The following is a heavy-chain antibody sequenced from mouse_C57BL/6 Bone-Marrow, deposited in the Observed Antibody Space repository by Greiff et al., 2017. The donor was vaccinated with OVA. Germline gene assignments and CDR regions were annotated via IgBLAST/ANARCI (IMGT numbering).Heavy chain of an antibody. Sequence: QVTLKESGPGILQPSPTLSLTCSFSGFSLSTFGMGVGWIRQPSGKGLEWLAHIWWDVAKYYNPALKSRLSISKDSSKNQVFLKIANVDTADTATYYCARSQANSDWYFDVWGTGTTVTVSS. CDR1: GFSLSTFGMG. CDR3: ARSQANSDWYFDV. V-gene: IGHV8-8*01. CDR2: IWWDVAK. D-gene: IGHD4-1*01. J-gene: IGHJ1*03.